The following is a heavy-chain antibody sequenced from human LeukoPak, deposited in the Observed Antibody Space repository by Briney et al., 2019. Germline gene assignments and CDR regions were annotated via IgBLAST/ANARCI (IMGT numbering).Heavy chain of an antibody. CDR1: GGTFSSYA. V-gene: IGHV1-69*04. Sequence: GASVKVSCKASGGTFSSYAISWVRQAPGQGLELMGRIIPIFGIANYAQKFQGRVTITADKSTSTAYMELSSLRSEDTAVYYCARGYCSGGSCYSGDYWGQGTLVTVSS. CDR2: IIPIFGIA. D-gene: IGHD2-15*01. J-gene: IGHJ4*02. CDR3: ARGYCSGGSCYSGDY.